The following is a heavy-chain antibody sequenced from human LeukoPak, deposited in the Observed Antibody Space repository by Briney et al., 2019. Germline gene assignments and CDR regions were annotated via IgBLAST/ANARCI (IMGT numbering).Heavy chain of an antibody. CDR2: IYYSGST. CDR1: GGSISSHH. V-gene: IGHV4-59*11. CDR3: ARDGGGPAFDI. Sequence: SETLSLTCTVSGGSISSHHWSWIRQPPGKGLEWIGYIYYSGSTNYNPSLKSRVTISVDTSNNQFSLKLSSVTAADTAVYYCARDGGGPAFDIWGQGTMVTVSS. J-gene: IGHJ3*02.